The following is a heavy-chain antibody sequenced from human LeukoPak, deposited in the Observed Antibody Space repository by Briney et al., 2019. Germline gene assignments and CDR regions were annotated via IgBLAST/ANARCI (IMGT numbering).Heavy chain of an antibody. CDR2: INSDGSST. J-gene: IGHJ4*02. Sequence: GGSLRLSCAASGFTFSNAWMSWVRQAPGKGLVWVSRINSDGSSTSYADSVKGRLTISRDNAKNTLYLQMNSLRVEDTAVYYCARGDGYAQRDWGQGTLVTVPS. D-gene: IGHD5-12*01. CDR3: ARGDGYAQRD. V-gene: IGHV3-74*01. CDR1: GFTFSNAW.